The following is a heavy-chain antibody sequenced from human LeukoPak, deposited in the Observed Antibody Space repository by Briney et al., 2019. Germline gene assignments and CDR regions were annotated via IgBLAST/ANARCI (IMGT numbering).Heavy chain of an antibody. D-gene: IGHD3-10*01. CDR1: GFTFSSYS. CDR3: ARDLRVAYYGSGWWSPIDY. V-gene: IGHV3-21*01. J-gene: IGHJ4*02. Sequence: GGSLRLSCAASGFTFSSYSMNWVRQAPGKGLEWVSSISSSSSYIYYADSVKGRFTISRDNAKNSLYLQMNSLRAEDTAVYYCARDLRVAYYGSGWWSPIDYWGQGTLVTVSS. CDR2: ISSSSSYI.